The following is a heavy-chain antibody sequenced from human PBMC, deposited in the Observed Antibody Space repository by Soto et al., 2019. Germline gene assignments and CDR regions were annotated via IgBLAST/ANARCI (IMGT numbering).Heavy chain of an antibody. CDR1: GFTFSNYA. CDR3: AKDPNGDYLGAFDN. D-gene: IGHD4-17*01. Sequence: EVQLLESGGGLVQPGGSLRLSCAASGFTFSNYAMTWVRQAPGKRLEWVSGISGRSDYIYYADSVKGRFTISRDNSKNTLYRQMNSLRAEDTAVYFCAKDPNGDYLGAFDNWGQGTLVTVSS. J-gene: IGHJ4*02. CDR2: ISGRSDYI. V-gene: IGHV3-23*01.